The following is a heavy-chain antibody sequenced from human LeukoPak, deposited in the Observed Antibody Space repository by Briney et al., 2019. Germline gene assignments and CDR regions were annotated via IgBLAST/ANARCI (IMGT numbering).Heavy chain of an antibody. CDR2: ISAYNGNT. J-gene: IGHJ6*02. V-gene: IGHV1-18*01. Sequence: ASVKVSCKASGYTFTSYGTSWVRQAPGQGLEWMGWISAYNGNTNYAQKLQGRVTMTTDTSTSTAYMELRSLRSDDTAVYYCARDSPRSYWSNGMDVWGQGTTVTVSS. CDR3: ARDSPRSYWSNGMDV. D-gene: IGHD1-26*01. CDR1: GYTFTSYG.